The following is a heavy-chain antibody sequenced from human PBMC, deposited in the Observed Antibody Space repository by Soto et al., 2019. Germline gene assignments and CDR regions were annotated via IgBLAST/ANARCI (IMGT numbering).Heavy chain of an antibody. CDR3: ARVIRNQLLCGPPDAFDI. D-gene: IGHD2-2*01. V-gene: IGHV1-18*04. CDR1: GYTYTSYG. CDR2: ISAYNGNT. J-gene: IGHJ3*02. Sequence: GGWVPVSHMARGYTYTSYGISWVRQAPGRGLEWMGWISAYNGNTNYAQKLQGRVTMTTDQSTSTAYMELGSLRSEDTAVYYCARVIRNQLLCGPPDAFDIWGQGTLVTVSS.